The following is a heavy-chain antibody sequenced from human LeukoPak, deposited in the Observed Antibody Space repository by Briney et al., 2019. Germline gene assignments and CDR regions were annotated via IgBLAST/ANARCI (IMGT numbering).Heavy chain of an antibody. CDR2: INHSGST. CDR3: ARDYYGSGSYMDY. J-gene: IGHJ4*02. D-gene: IGHD3-10*01. V-gene: IGHV4-34*01. Sequence: SETLSLTCTVSGGSISGYYWSWIRQPPGKGLEWIGEINHSGSTNYNPSLKSRVTISVDTSKNQFSLKLSSVTAADTAVYYCARDYYGSGSYMDYWGQGTLVTVSS. CDR1: GGSISGYY.